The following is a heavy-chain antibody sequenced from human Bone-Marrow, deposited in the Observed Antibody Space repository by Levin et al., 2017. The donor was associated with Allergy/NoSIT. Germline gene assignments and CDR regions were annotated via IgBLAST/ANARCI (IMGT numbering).Heavy chain of an antibody. V-gene: IGHV1-2*02. Sequence: VASVKVSCKTSGYTFTGYYIHWVRQAPGQGLEWMGWINPNSGATNYAQKFQGRVTVTRDTTTSTAFMELSGLRSDDTAIYYCLRDSGSYPWAVFDHWGQGTLVTVSS. CDR1: GYTFTGYY. CDR2: INPNSGAT. J-gene: IGHJ4*02. D-gene: IGHD1-26*01. CDR3: LRDSGSYPWAVFDH.